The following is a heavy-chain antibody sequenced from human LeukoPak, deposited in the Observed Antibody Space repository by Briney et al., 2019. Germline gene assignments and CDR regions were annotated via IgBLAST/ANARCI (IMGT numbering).Heavy chain of an antibody. Sequence: ASVKVSCKASGYTFTGYYMHWVRQAPGQGLEWMGWINPNSGGTNYAQKFQGRVTMTRDTSISTAYTELSRLRSDDTAVYYCARVLSVRGVIKSPFGYWGQGTLVTVSS. V-gene: IGHV1-2*02. D-gene: IGHD3-10*01. J-gene: IGHJ4*02. CDR3: ARVLSVRGVIKSPFGY. CDR2: INPNSGGT. CDR1: GYTFTGYY.